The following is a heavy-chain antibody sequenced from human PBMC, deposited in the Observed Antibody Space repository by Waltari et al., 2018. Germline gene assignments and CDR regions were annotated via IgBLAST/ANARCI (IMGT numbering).Heavy chain of an antibody. D-gene: IGHD6-13*01. CDR2: IRYDGSNK. CDR3: AKEEQLAPNYYYYMDV. J-gene: IGHJ6*03. Sequence: QVQLVESGGGVVRPGGSLRLSCAASGFTFSSYGMHWVRQAPGKGLEWVAFIRYDGSNKYYADSVKGRFTISRDNSKNTLYLQMNSLRAEDTAVYYCAKEEQLAPNYYYYMDVWGKGTTVTVSS. V-gene: IGHV3-30*02. CDR1: GFTFSSYG.